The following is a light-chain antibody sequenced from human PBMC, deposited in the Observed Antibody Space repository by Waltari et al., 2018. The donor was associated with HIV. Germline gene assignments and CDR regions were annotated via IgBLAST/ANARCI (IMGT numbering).Light chain of an antibody. CDR2: LNSDGTY. Sequence: QLVLTQSPSASASLGASVRLTCTLSSGHSNYAIPWHQKQPEKGPRYLMRLNSDGTYNKRDGNPDRFSGSSSGSERYLSISSLQSEDEADYYCQTWDTGVVFGGGTKLTVL. J-gene: IGLJ2*01. CDR1: SGHSNYA. V-gene: IGLV4-69*01. CDR3: QTWDTGVV.